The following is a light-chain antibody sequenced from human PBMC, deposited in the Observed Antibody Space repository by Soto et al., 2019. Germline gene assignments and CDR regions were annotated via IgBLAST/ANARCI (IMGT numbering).Light chain of an antibody. CDR3: QQANSFLAIT. J-gene: IGKJ5*01. Sequence: DIQMTQSPSSVSASVGDRVTITCRASQGIGNWLAWYQQKPGKAPRLLISAASTLQSGVPSRFSGSGSGTDFTLIISSLQPEDFETYYCQQANSFLAITFGQGTRLEIK. V-gene: IGKV1-12*01. CDR1: QGIGNW. CDR2: AAS.